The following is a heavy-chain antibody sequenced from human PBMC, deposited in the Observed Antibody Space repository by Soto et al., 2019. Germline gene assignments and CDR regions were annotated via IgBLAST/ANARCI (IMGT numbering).Heavy chain of an antibody. D-gene: IGHD2-21*02. CDR3: ARQGYCGDDCFSFYDY. Sequence: GESLKISCKGSGYSFTTSWIAWVRQMPGKGLEWMGIIYPGHSNTRYSPSFQGQVTISADKSSSTAYLQWSSLKAPDTAMYYCARQGYCGDDCFSFYDYWGQGTQVTVAS. CDR1: GYSFTTSW. CDR2: IYPGHSNT. V-gene: IGHV5-51*01. J-gene: IGHJ4*02.